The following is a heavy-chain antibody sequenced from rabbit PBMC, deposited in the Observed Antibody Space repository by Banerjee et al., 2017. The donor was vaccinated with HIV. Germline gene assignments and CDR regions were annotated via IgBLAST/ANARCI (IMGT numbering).Heavy chain of an antibody. V-gene: IGHV1S45*01. J-gene: IGHJ4*01. CDR3: ARDLAGVIGWNFGL. CDR1: GFTLSSYW. CDR2: IGAGSSGST. Sequence: QEQLVESGGGLVQPEGSLTLTCKASGFTLSSYWMWWVRQAPGKGLEWIACIGAGSSGSTSYASWAKGRFTISKTSSTTVTLQMTSLTAADTATYFCARDLAGVIGWNFGLWGPGTLVTVS. D-gene: IGHD4-1*01.